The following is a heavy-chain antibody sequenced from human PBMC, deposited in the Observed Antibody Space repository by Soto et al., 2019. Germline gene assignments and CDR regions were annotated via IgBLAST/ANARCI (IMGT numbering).Heavy chain of an antibody. CDR3: ARDGDQWDQRFCDN. Sequence: QVQLVQSAPELTKPGASVKVSCRVSGHISGHYGISWVRLRAGQGLEWMGWISAHRGHTNYAHKSRGRASLTTDPSTATVSRELTNLLSDDTAVYFCARDGDQWDQRFCDNGGQGTLVTVSS. J-gene: IGHJ4*02. CDR1: GHISGHYG. CDR2: ISAHRGHT. D-gene: IGHD1-26*01. V-gene: IGHV1-18*01.